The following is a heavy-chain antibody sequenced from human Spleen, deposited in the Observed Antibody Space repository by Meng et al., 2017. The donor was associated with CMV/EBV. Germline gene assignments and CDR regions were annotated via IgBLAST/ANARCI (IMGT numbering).Heavy chain of an antibody. Sequence: SETLSLTCAVYGGSFSAYYWSWIRQPPGKGLEWIGEINHSGSTNYNPSLKSRVTISVDTSKNQFSLKLSSVTAADTAVYYCARPRGEGYYYGMDVWGQGTTVTVSS. J-gene: IGHJ6*02. CDR3: ARPRGEGYYYGMDV. CDR2: INHSGST. CDR1: GGSFSAYY. V-gene: IGHV4-34*01.